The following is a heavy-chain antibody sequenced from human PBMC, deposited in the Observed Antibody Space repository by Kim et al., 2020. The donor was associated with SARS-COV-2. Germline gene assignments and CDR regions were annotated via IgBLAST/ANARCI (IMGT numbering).Heavy chain of an antibody. V-gene: IGHV3-48*03. CDR2: SGSTI. D-gene: IGHD3-10*01. Sequence: SGSTIYYADSGKGRFTISRDNAKTALFLQMHSLRAEDTAVYYCAREGAGWGQGTLVTVSS. J-gene: IGHJ4*02. CDR3: AREGAG.